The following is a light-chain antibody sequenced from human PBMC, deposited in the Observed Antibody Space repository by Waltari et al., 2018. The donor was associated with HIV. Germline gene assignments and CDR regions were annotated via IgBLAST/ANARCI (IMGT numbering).Light chain of an antibody. CDR3: SSYAGSNNLV. Sequence: QSALTQPPPASGSPGQSVTISCTGTSSGVGPYDYYYWYQQHPGKAPKLMIYEVSTRPSGVPDRFSGSKSANTASLTVSGLQEDDEADYYCSSYAGSNNLVFGGGTKLTVL. CDR1: SSGVGPYDY. V-gene: IGLV2-8*01. CDR2: EVS. J-gene: IGLJ3*02.